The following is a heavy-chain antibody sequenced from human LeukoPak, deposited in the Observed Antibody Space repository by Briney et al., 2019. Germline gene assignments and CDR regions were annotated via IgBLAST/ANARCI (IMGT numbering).Heavy chain of an antibody. CDR2: ISSSSSYI. CDR3: ARGGTMVRGFVGYYYGMDV. V-gene: IGHV3-21*01. CDR1: GFTFSSYS. Sequence: GGSLRLSCAASGFTFSSYSMNWVRQAPGKGLEWVSSISSSSSYIYYADSVEGRFTISRDNAKNSLYLQMNSLRAEDTAVYYCARGGTMVRGFVGYYYGMDVWGQGTTVTVSS. D-gene: IGHD3-10*01. J-gene: IGHJ6*02.